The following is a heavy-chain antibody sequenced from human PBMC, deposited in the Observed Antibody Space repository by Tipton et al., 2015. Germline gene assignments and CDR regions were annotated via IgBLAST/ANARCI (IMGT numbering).Heavy chain of an antibody. CDR2: IYVGDSNI. V-gene: IGHV5-51*01. J-gene: IGHJ6*02. CDR1: GYSFTSFV. CDR3: VRPSDYGMDV. Sequence: QLVQSGAEVRKPGESLKISCKASGYSFTSFVIGWVRQMPGKGLEWMGIIYVGDSNIRYGPSLQGQVTISADKSLSTAYLQWSSLKASDTAMYYCVRPSDYGMDVWGQGTTVTVSS.